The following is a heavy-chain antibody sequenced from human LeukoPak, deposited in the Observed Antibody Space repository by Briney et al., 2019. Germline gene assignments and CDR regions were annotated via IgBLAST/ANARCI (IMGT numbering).Heavy chain of an antibody. CDR1: GGSISSYY. CDR3: ARHSIGGNKDFDF. V-gene: IGHV4-59*05. CDR2: IYSSGST. J-gene: IGHJ3*01. D-gene: IGHD2-15*01. Sequence: NPSETLSLTCTVSGGSISSYYWSWIRQPPGKGLEWIGSIYSSGSTYYNPSLKSRVTISVDTSKNQFSLKLSSVTAADTAVYYCARHSIGGNKDFDFWGQGTMVSVSS.